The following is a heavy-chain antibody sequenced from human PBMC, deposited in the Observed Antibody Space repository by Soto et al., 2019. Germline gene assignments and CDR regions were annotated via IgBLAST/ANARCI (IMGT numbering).Heavy chain of an antibody. D-gene: IGHD2-15*01. J-gene: IGHJ6*02. V-gene: IGHV3-30*18. CDR1: GFTFSSYG. Sequence: QVQLVESGGGVVQPGRSLRLSCAASGFTFSSYGMHWVRQAPGKGLEWVAVISYDGSNKYYADSVKGRFTISRDNSKNTLYLQMNRLRAEDTAVYYCAKDQIRVVVAATRLKHYYYYGMDVWGQGTTVTVSS. CDR2: ISYDGSNK. CDR3: AKDQIRVVVAATRLKHYYYYGMDV.